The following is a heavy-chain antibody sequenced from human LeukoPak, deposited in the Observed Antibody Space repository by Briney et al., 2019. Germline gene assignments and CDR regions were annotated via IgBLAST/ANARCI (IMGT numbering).Heavy chain of an antibody. J-gene: IGHJ4*02. Sequence: GGSLRLSCAASGFTFSSYSMNWVRQAPGKGLEWVSSISSSSSYIYYADSVKGRFTISRDNAKNSLYLQMNSLRAEDTAVYYCARLLRDSSGYPIPDYWGQGTLVTASS. CDR3: ARLLRDSSGYPIPDY. CDR2: ISSSSSYI. V-gene: IGHV3-21*01. D-gene: IGHD3-22*01. CDR1: GFTFSSYS.